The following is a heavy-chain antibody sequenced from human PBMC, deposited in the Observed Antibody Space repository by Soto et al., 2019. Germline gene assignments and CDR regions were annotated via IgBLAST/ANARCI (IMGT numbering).Heavy chain of an antibody. J-gene: IGHJ4*02. CDR3: AREVAAAGPVVD. D-gene: IGHD6-13*01. CDR2: IWYDGSNK. V-gene: IGHV3-33*01. Sequence: QVQLVESGGGLVQPGRSLRLSCAASGFTFSSYGMHWVRQAPGKGLEWVAVIWYDGSNKYYADSVKGRFTISRDNSKNTLYLQMNSLRAEDTAVYYCAREVAAAGPVVDWGQGTLVTVSS. CDR1: GFTFSSYG.